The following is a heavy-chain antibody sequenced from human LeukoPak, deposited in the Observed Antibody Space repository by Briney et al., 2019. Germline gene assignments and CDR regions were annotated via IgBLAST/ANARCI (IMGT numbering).Heavy chain of an antibody. J-gene: IGHJ5*02. Sequence: PSETLSLTCTVSGGSIGSYYWSWIRQPPGKGLEWIGYIYYSGSTNYNPSLKSRVTISVDTSKNQFSLKLSSVTAADTAVYYCAREGYDFWSGLNHQNNPNNWFDPWGQGTLVTVSS. CDR3: AREGYDFWSGLNHQNNPNNWFDP. CDR2: IYYSGST. CDR1: GGSIGSYY. D-gene: IGHD3-3*01. V-gene: IGHV4-59*01.